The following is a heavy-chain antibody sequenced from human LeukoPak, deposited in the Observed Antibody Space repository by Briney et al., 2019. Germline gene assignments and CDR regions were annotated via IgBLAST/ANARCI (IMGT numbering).Heavy chain of an antibody. Sequence: SETLSLTCAVYGGSFSGYYWSWIRQPPGKGLEWIGEINHSGSTNYNPSLKSRVTISVDTSKNQFSLKLSSATAADTAVYYCARIRRDSSGWYPPRYYYYGMDVWGQGTTVTVSS. D-gene: IGHD6-19*01. CDR3: ARIRRDSSGWYPPRYYYYGMDV. CDR2: INHSGST. J-gene: IGHJ6*02. V-gene: IGHV4-34*01. CDR1: GGSFSGYY.